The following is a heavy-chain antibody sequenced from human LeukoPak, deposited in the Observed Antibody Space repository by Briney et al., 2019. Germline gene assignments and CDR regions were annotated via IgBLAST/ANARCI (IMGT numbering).Heavy chain of an antibody. J-gene: IGHJ4*02. CDR1: GGTFNSYT. CDR3: ARATDIVTGYYNNYFDY. V-gene: IGHV1-69*13. Sequence: GASVKVSCKASGGTFNSYTINWVRQAPGQGLEWMGGIMPIFGSANYAHRFQGRVTITADESTNTAYMELSSLRSDDTAVYYCARATDIVTGYYNNYFDYWGQGTLVTVSS. D-gene: IGHD3-9*01. CDR2: IMPIFGSA.